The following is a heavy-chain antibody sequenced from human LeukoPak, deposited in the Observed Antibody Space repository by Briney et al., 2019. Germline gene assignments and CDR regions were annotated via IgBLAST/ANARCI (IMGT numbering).Heavy chain of an antibody. Sequence: ASVKVSCKASGYTFTNYAMHWVRQAPGQRLEWMGWINAGNGNTKYSQKFQDRVTITRDTSASTAYMELSSLRSEDTAVYYCAREAPRNSYSDYWGQGTLVTVSS. J-gene: IGHJ4*02. V-gene: IGHV1-3*01. CDR3: AREAPRNSYSDY. D-gene: IGHD5-18*01. CDR2: INAGNGNT. CDR1: GYTFTNYA.